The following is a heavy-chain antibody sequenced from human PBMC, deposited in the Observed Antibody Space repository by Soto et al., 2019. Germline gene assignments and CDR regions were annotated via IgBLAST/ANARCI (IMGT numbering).Heavy chain of an antibody. CDR2: IYYSGST. CDR1: GGSISSYY. D-gene: IGHD2-15*01. CDR3: ARFGSRASSLDY. V-gene: IGHV4-59*01. Sequence: SETLSLTCTVSGGSISSYYWSWIRQPPGKGLEWIGYIYYSGSTNYNPSLKSRVTISVDTSKNQFSLKLSSVTAADTAVYYCARFGSRASSLDYWGQGTLVTVSS. J-gene: IGHJ4*02.